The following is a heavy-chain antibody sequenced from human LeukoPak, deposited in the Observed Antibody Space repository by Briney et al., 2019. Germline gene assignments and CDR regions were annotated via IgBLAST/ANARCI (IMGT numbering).Heavy chain of an antibody. CDR3: ANNPKLLADAFDI. J-gene: IGHJ3*02. D-gene: IGHD2-15*01. CDR2: ISSSGSTI. CDR1: GFTFSDYY. Sequence: GGSLRLSCAASGFTFSDYYMSWIRQAPGEGLEWVSYISSSGSTIYYADSVKGRFTISRDNAKNSLYLQMNSLRAEDTAVYYCANNPKLLADAFDIWGQGTMVTVSS. V-gene: IGHV3-11*01.